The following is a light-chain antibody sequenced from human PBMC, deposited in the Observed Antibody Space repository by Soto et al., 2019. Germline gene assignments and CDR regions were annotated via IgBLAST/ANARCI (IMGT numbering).Light chain of an antibody. Sequence: EIVLTQSPGTLSLSPVEIDTLSCRASQSVSSFLVWYQQKPGQAPRLLIYDAVNRVTGIPARFSGSGSGTDFTLTISRLEPEDFAVYYCQHYNNWPPWTFGQGTKV. V-gene: IGKV3-11*01. J-gene: IGKJ1*01. CDR3: QHYNNWPPWT. CDR1: QSVSSF. CDR2: DAV.